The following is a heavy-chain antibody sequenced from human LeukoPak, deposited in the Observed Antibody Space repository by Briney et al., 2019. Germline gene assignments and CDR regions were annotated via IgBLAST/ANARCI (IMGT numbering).Heavy chain of an antibody. Sequence: GSSVKVSCKASGGTFSSYAISWVRQAPGQGLEWMGGIIPIFGTANCAQKFQGRVTITADESTSTAYMELSSLRSEDTAVYYCARYYYYDSSGYLSGAFDIWGQGTMVTVSS. CDR2: IIPIFGTA. V-gene: IGHV1-69*01. CDR1: GGTFSSYA. CDR3: ARYYYYDSSGYLSGAFDI. J-gene: IGHJ3*02. D-gene: IGHD3-22*01.